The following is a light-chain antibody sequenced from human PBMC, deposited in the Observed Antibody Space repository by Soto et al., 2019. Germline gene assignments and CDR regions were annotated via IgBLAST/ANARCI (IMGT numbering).Light chain of an antibody. V-gene: IGKV3-20*01. CDR2: GAS. CDR1: QSVSNNY. Sequence: EIVLTQSPGTLALSPVERATLSCRASQSVSNNYLAWYQQKPGQAPRLLIYGASNRATGLPDRFSGSGAGTDFTLTNSRLEPEDFAVYYCEQYGSSGTFGQGTKV. J-gene: IGKJ1*01. CDR3: EQYGSSGT.